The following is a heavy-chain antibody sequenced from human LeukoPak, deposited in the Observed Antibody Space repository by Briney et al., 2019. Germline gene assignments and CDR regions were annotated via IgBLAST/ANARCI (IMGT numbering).Heavy chain of an antibody. Sequence: PGGSLRLSCAASGFTFSSYAMSWVRQAPGKGLEWVSAISGSGGSTYYADSVEGRFTISRDNSKNTLYLQMNSLRAEDTAVYYCAKSDGNYYDSSGLLIDYWGQGTLVTVSS. CDR2: ISGSGGST. D-gene: IGHD3-22*01. J-gene: IGHJ4*02. CDR1: GFTFSSYA. V-gene: IGHV3-23*01. CDR3: AKSDGNYYDSSGLLIDY.